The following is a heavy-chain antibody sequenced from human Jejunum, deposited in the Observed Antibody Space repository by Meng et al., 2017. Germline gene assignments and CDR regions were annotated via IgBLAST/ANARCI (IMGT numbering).Heavy chain of an antibody. CDR1: GFTFTDHW. V-gene: IGHV3-74*02. Sequence: EVQLLESGGGLVQPGGSLRLSCAGSGFTFTDHWMHWVRQGPGKGLVWVSRINPDGSNPTYADSVKGRFTISRDNAKNTVYLQMNNLRAEDTAVYYCTNDRLDHWGQGALVTVSS. CDR2: INPDGSNP. D-gene: IGHD1-1*01. J-gene: IGHJ1*01. CDR3: TNDRLDH.